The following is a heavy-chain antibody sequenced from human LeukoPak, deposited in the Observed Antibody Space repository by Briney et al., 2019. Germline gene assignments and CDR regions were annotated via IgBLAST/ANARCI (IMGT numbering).Heavy chain of an antibody. CDR2: IYTSGST. Sequence: SQTLSLTCTVSGGSISSGSYYWSWIRQPAGKGLEWIGRIYTSGSTNYNPSLKSRVTISVDTSKNQFSLKLTSVTAADTAVYYCVRLGCSNFDPPYLWGRGTLVTVSS. CDR1: GGSISSGSYY. D-gene: IGHD1-1*01. CDR3: VRLGCSNFDPPYL. J-gene: IGHJ5*02. V-gene: IGHV4-61*02.